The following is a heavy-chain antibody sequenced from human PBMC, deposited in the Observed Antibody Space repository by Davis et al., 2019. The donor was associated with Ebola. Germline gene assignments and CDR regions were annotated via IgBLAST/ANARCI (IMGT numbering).Heavy chain of an antibody. Sequence: GGSLRLSCAASGFTFSSYAMSWVRQAPGKGLEWVSAISGSGGSTYYADSVKGRFTISRDNSKNTLYLQMNSLRAEDTAVYYCAKALQQQLVRFRERENCYYYGMDVWGQGTTVTVSS. CDR3: AKALQQQLVRFRERENCYYYGMDV. J-gene: IGHJ6*02. D-gene: IGHD6-13*01. CDR2: ISGSGGST. CDR1: GFTFSSYA. V-gene: IGHV3-23*01.